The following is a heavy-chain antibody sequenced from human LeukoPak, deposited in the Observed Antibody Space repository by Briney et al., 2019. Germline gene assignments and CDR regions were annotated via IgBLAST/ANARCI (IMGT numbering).Heavy chain of an antibody. V-gene: IGHV4-4*07. CDR3: AREYDFWTGTDFSRGWLDP. CDR1: GVSINDHY. J-gene: IGHJ5*02. CDR2: IYISGTT. Sequence: SETLSLTCSISGVSINDHYWAWIRQPAGRGLEWIGHIYISGTTDYNPSLRSRVTISLDMSKNSFSLRLTSMTAADTAVYYCAREYDFWTGTDFSRGWLDPWGQGIVVTVSS. D-gene: IGHD3-3*01.